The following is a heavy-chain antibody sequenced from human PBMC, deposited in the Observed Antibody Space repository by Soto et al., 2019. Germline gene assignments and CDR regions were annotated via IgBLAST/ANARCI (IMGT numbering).Heavy chain of an antibody. D-gene: IGHD1-26*01. CDR1: GGTFSSYA. V-gene: IGHV1-69*01. CDR3: ASVSVGATTAYYGMDV. J-gene: IGHJ6*02. CDR2: IIPIFGTA. Sequence: QVQLVQSGAEVKKPGSSVKVSCKACGGTFSSYAISWVRQAPGQGLEWMGGIIPIFGTANYAQKFQGRVTITADESTSTAYMELSSLRSEDTAVYYCASVSVGATTAYYGMDVWGQGTTVTVSS.